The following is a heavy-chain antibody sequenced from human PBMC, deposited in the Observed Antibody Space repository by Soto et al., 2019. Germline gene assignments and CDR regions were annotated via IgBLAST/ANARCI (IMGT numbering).Heavy chain of an antibody. CDR3: ARVQTFFYDVLTGGSVDGFYL. D-gene: IGHD3-9*01. Sequence: SETLSLTCTVSGGSISSVYYYWSWIRQPPGKGLEWIGYIYYSGSTYYNPSLKSRVTISVDTSKNQFSLKLSSVTAADTAVYYCARVQTFFYDVLTGGSVDGFYLWGQGTMVTVSS. CDR2: IYYSGST. CDR1: GGSISSVYYY. V-gene: IGHV4-30-4*01. J-gene: IGHJ3*01.